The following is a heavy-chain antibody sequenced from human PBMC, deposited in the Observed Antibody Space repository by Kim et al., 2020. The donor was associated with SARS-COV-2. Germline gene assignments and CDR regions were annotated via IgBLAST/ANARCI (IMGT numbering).Heavy chain of an antibody. CDR1: GFTFSSYS. V-gene: IGHV3-48*02. D-gene: IGHD6-6*01. CDR3: ARSEYSSSFSLV. CDR2: ISSSSSTI. Sequence: GGSLRLSCAASGFTFSSYSMNWVRQAPGKGLEWVSYISSSSSTIYYTDSVKGRFTISRDNAKNSLYLQMNSLRDEDTAVYYCARSEYSSSFSLVWGQGTLVTVSS. J-gene: IGHJ4*02.